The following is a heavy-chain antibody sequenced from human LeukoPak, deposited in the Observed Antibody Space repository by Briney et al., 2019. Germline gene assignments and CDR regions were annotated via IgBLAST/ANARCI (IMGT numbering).Heavy chain of an antibody. J-gene: IGHJ4*02. D-gene: IGHD3-10*01. Sequence: GGSLRLSCAASRFTFSSYDMTWVRPAAGKGLEWVSAISGSGGSTYYADSVKGRFTISRDNSKNPLYLQMNSLRAEDTAVYYCAKAIYGSGTYGAFDSWGQGTLVTVSS. CDR1: RFTFSSYD. V-gene: IGHV3-23*01. CDR3: AKAIYGSGTYGAFDS. CDR2: ISGSGGST.